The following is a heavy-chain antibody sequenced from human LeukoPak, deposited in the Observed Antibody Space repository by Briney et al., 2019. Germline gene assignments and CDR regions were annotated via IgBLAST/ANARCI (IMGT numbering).Heavy chain of an antibody. Sequence: SETLSLTCIVSGGSIGSYYRSWIRQPPGKGLGWIGHIYYSGSTDYNPSLRSRVTISVDTSKNQFSLGLSSVTAADTAVYYCARDRSDGSGYYGYYFDYWGQGTLVSVSS. CDR1: GGSIGSYY. D-gene: IGHD3-22*01. V-gene: IGHV4-59*01. J-gene: IGHJ4*02. CDR2: IYYSGST. CDR3: ARDRSDGSGYYGYYFDY.